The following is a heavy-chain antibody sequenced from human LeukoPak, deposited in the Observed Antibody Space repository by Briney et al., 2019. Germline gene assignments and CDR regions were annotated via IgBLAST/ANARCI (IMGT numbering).Heavy chain of an antibody. V-gene: IGHV4-4*07. D-gene: IGHD2-15*01. CDR2: IYTSGST. Sequence: SETLSLTCTVSGGSISSYYWSWIRQPAGKGLEWIGRIYTSGSTNYNPSLKSRVTMSVDTSKNQFSLKLSSVTAADTAVYYCARGRYCSGGSCPLMDVWGQGTTVAVSS. J-gene: IGHJ6*02. CDR1: GGSISSYY. CDR3: ARGRYCSGGSCPLMDV.